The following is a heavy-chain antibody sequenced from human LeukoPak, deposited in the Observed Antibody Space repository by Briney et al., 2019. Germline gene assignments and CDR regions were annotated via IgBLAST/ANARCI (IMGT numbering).Heavy chain of an antibody. J-gene: IGHJ4*02. CDR3: ARDGSSGWYWVDY. D-gene: IGHD6-19*01. CDR2: IWYDGSNK. Sequence: GRSLRLSCAASGFXFSSYGIHWVRQAPGKGLEWVAVIWYDGSNKYYADSVKGRFIISRDNSKNTLYLQMNSLRAEDTAVYYCARDGSSGWYWVDYWGQGTLVTVSS. CDR1: GFXFSSYG. V-gene: IGHV3-33*01.